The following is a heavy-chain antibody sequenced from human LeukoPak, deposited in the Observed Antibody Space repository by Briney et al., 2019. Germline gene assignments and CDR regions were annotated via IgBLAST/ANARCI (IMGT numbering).Heavy chain of an antibody. CDR1: GGSISIYY. CDR3: ASTSSGSYPYSFEN. V-gene: IGHV4-59*01. Sequence: SETLSLTCTVSGGSISIYYWSWIRQPPGKGLEWIGYIYYSGSTNYNPSLKSRVTISVDTSKNQFSLKLSSVTAADTAVYYGASTSSGSYPYSFENWGQGTLVTVSS. D-gene: IGHD1-26*01. J-gene: IGHJ4*02. CDR2: IYYSGST.